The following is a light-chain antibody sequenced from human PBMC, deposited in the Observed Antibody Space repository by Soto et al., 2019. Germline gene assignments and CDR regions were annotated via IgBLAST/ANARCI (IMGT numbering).Light chain of an antibody. CDR1: QSVRSSY. CDR2: GAS. CDR3: QQYGSSPFT. J-gene: IGKJ3*01. V-gene: IGKV3-20*01. Sequence: EIVLTQSPGTLSLSPGERATLSCRASQSVRSSYLAWYQQRPGQAPRLLIYGASSRAPGIPDRFSGSGSGTDFTLTSSRLEPEEFAVYYWQQYGSSPFTFGPGTKGEIK.